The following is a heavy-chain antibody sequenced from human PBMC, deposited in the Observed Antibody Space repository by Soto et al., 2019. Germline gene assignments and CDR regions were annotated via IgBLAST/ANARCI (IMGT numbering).Heavy chain of an antibody. CDR3: ARHRRDLHFDY. V-gene: IGHV4-39*01. CDR1: GGSISSSSYY. CDR2: IYYSGST. Sequence: QLQLQESGPGLVKPSETLSLTCTVSGGSISSSSYYWGWIRQPPGKGLEWIGSIYYSGSTYYNPSLKSRVTISVDTSKNQFSLKLSSVTAADTAVYYCARHRRDLHFDYWGQGTLVTVSS. J-gene: IGHJ4*02.